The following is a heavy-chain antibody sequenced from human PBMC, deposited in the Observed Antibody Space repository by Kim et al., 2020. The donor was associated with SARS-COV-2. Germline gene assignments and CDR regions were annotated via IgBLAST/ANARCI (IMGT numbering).Heavy chain of an antibody. J-gene: IGHJ4*02. CDR1: GFTFSSYA. CDR3: VSWGVVTGVY. CDR2: ISGSGGST. Sequence: GGSLRLSCAASGFTFSSYAMSWVRQAPGKGLEWVSAISGSGGSTDYADSVKGRFTISRDNSKNTLFLQMNSLRAEDTAVYYCVSWGVVTGVYWGQGTLVTVSS. D-gene: IGHD3-3*01. V-gene: IGHV3-23*01.